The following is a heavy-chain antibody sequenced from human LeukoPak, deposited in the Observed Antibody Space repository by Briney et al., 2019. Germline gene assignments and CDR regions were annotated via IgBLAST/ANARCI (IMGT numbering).Heavy chain of an antibody. J-gene: IGHJ5*02. CDR1: GFTFSSYA. CDR3: VKDGYCGSARCYGWFDP. Sequence: PGRSLRLSCAASGFTFSSYALHWVRQAPGKGLEWVAIISYDGTDKYNADSVKGRFTISRDNSKNTLYLQMNSLKPEDTAVYYCVKDGYCGSARCYGWFDPWGQETLVTVSS. CDR2: ISYDGTDK. V-gene: IGHV3-30*04. D-gene: IGHD2-2*03.